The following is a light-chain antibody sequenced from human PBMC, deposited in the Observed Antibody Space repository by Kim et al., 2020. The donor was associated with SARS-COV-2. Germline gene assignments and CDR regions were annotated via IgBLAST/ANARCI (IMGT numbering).Light chain of an antibody. CDR3: QQYNNWPPYT. V-gene: IGKV3-15*01. CDR1: QSVSSN. CDR2: GVS. J-gene: IGKJ2*01. Sequence: SPGERATLSCRASQSVSSNLAWYQQKPGQAPRLLIHGVSTRATGVPARFSGSGSGTEFTLTISSLQSEDFAVYYCQQYNNWPPYTFGQGTKVDIK.